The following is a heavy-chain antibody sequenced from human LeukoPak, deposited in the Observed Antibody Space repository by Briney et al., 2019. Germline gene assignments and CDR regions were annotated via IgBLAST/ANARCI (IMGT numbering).Heavy chain of an antibody. CDR1: GGSIGSYY. J-gene: IGHJ6*03. D-gene: IGHD2-2*01. Sequence: SETLSLTCTVSGGSIGSYYWSWIRQPPGKGLEWIGYIYYSGSTNYNPSLKSRVTISVDTSKNQFSLKLSSVTAADTAVYYCARGGGLLSYYYYMDVWGKGTTVTISS. CDR3: ARGGGLLSYYYYMDV. V-gene: IGHV4-59*01. CDR2: IYYSGST.